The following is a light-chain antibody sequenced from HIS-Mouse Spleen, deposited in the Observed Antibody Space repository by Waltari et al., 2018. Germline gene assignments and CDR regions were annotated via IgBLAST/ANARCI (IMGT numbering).Light chain of an antibody. CDR1: SSDVGGYNY. CDR2: EVS. CDR3: CSYAGSSTFEV. J-gene: IGLJ2*01. Sequence: QSALTQPPSASGSPGQSVTISCTGTSSDVGGYNYVSWYQQHPGKAPKLMIYEVSKRPSGVPDRLSGSKSGNTASLTVSGLQAEDEADYYCCSYAGSSTFEVFGGGTKLTVL. V-gene: IGLV2-8*01.